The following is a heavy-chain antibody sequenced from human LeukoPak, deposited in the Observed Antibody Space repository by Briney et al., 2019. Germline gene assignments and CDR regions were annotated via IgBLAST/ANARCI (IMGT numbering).Heavy chain of an antibody. CDR1: GGTFSSYA. D-gene: IGHD2-21*02. V-gene: IGHV1-69*13. J-gene: IGHJ4*02. CDR2: IIPIFGTA. Sequence: SVKVSCKASGGTFSSYAISWVRRAPGQGLEWMGGIIPIFGTANYAQKFQGRVTITADESTSTAYMELSSLRSEDTAVYYCARAAYCGGDCYSDFDYWGQGTLVTVSS. CDR3: ARAAYCGGDCYSDFDY.